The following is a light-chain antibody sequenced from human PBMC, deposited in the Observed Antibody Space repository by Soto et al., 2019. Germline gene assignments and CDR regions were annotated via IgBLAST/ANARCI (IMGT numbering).Light chain of an antibody. V-gene: IGKV1-5*03. J-gene: IGKJ1*01. CDR1: QSISSW. Sequence: DVQMTQSPSTLSASVGDRVTITCRASQSISSWLAWYQQKPGKAPKLLIYKASTLESGVPSNFSGSGSGTEFTLTISSLQPEDFATYYCHQYNSYPWTFGQGTKVDVK. CDR3: HQYNSYPWT. CDR2: KAS.